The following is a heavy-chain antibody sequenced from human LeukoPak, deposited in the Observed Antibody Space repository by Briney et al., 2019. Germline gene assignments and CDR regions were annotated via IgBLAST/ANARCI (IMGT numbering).Heavy chain of an antibody. CDR1: GFTFGSDA. V-gene: IGHV3-23*01. CDR2: TIGSGGNT. CDR3: TKGPAAQHDG. J-gene: IGHJ4*02. D-gene: IGHD6-13*01. Sequence: GGSLRISCAASGFTFGSDAMSWVRQGPEKGLEWVSATIGSGGNTYYVDSVKGRFSISRDNSKNTLYLQMNILRAEDTTVYYCTKGPAAQHDGWGQGSLVTVSS.